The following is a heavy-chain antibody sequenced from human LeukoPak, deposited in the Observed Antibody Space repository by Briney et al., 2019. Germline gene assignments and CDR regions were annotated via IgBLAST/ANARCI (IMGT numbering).Heavy chain of an antibody. D-gene: IGHD2-2*01. CDR3: ARDRVVPADWYFDL. J-gene: IGHJ2*01. V-gene: IGHV1-69*04. Sequence: ASVKLSCKASGGTFSSYTISWVRQAPGQGLEWMGRIIPILGIANYAQKFQVRVTMTADKSTSTAYMELSSLRSEDTAVYYCARDRVVPADWYFDLWGRGTLVTVSS. CDR2: IIPILGIA. CDR1: GGTFSSYT.